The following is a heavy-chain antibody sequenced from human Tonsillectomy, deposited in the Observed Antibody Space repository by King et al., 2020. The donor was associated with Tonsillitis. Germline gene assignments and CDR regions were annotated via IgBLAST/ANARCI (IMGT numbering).Heavy chain of an antibody. J-gene: IGHJ4*02. CDR2: IRSKANSYAT. Sequence: VQLMESGGGLVQPGGSLKLSCAASGFTFSGPAMHWVRQASGKGLEWVGRIRSKANSYATAYAASVKGRFTISRDDSKNTAYPQMNSLKTEDTAVYYCTRRLYYDSSGSIRDYWGQGTLVTVSS. CDR3: TRRLYYDSSGSIRDY. V-gene: IGHV3-73*01. D-gene: IGHD3-22*01. CDR1: GFTFSGPA.